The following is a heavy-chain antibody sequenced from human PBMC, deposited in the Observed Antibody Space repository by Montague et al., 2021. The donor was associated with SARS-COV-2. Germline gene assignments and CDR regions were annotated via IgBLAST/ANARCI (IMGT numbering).Heavy chain of an antibody. V-gene: IGHV4-31*03. Sequence: TLSLTCTVSGTSIRSGGYYWTWIRQHPGKGLEWIGYIFHTGRVYYNPSLETRVNISVDTSNNLFSLRLSSVTAADTAMYFCARVRLFYYLDYWGQGTLVTVSS. CDR3: ARVRLFYYLDY. CDR2: IFHTGRV. D-gene: IGHD2/OR15-2a*01. CDR1: GTSIRSGGYY. J-gene: IGHJ4*02.